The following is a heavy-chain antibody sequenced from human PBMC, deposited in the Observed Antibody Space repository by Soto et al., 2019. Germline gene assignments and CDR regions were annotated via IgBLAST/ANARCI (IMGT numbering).Heavy chain of an antibody. CDR1: GDSVSSNSAA. Sequence: SQTLSLTCAISGDSVSSNSAAWNWIRQSPSRGLEWRGRTYYRSKWYNDYAVSVKSRITTNPDTSKNQLSLQLNSVTPEDTAVYYCARADPRRITMVRGVIIVYWFDPWGQGTLVTVSS. D-gene: IGHD3-10*01. V-gene: IGHV6-1*01. CDR3: ARADPRRITMVRGVIIVYWFDP. CDR2: TYYRSKWYN. J-gene: IGHJ5*02.